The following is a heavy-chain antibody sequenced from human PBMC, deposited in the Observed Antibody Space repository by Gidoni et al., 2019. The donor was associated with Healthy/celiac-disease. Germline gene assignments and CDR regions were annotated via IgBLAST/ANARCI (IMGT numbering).Heavy chain of an antibody. Sequence: EVQLVESGGGLVQPGGSLRLSCAASGFTFSSSWMPWVRQAPGKGLVGVSRINSDGSSTSYADSVKGRFTISRDNAKNTLYLQMNSLRAEDTAVYYCAREGAGIAAAGPSYAFDIWGQGTMVTVSS. J-gene: IGHJ3*02. CDR1: GFTFSSSW. CDR3: AREGAGIAAAGPSYAFDI. V-gene: IGHV3-74*01. D-gene: IGHD6-13*01. CDR2: INSDGSST.